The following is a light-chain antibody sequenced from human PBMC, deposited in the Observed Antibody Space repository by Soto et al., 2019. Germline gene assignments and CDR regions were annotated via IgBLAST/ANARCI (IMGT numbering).Light chain of an antibody. V-gene: IGKV3-15*01. Sequence: EIVMTQSPATLSVSPGERATLSFRASQSVSSNLAWYQQKPGQAPRLLTYGASTRATGIPARFSGSGSGTEFTLTISSLQSEDFAVYYCQQYNNWPFTFGPGTKVDI. J-gene: IGKJ3*01. CDR3: QQYNNWPFT. CDR2: GAS. CDR1: QSVSSN.